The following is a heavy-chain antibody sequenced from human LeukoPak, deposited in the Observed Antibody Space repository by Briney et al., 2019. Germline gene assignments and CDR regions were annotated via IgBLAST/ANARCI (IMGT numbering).Heavy chain of an antibody. CDR2: ISGSGGST. V-gene: IGHV3-23*01. Sequence: PGGSLRLSCAASGFTFSSYAMSWVRRAPGKGLDWVSAISGSGGSTYYADSVKGRFTISRDNSKNTLYLQINSLRAEDTAVYYCAKKDCSGGSCYSHSQHWGQGTLVTVSS. CDR1: GFTFSSYA. D-gene: IGHD2-15*01. CDR3: AKKDCSGGSCYSHSQH. J-gene: IGHJ1*01.